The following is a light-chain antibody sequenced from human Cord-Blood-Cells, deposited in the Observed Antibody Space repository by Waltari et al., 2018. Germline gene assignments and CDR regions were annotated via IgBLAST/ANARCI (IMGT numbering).Light chain of an antibody. CDR2: EVS. CDR3: SSYAGSNKRV. J-gene: IGLJ3*02. CDR1: SSDVGGYNY. Sequence: QSALTQPPSASGSPGQSVTISCTGTSSDVGGYNYVSWYQQHPGKAPKLMIYEVSKRPSGVPYRFSGSKSGNTASLTVSGLQAEDEADYYCSSYAGSNKRVFGGGTKLTVL. V-gene: IGLV2-8*01.